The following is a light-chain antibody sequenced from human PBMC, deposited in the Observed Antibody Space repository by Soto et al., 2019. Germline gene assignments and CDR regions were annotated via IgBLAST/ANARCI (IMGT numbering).Light chain of an antibody. CDR2: SAS. J-gene: IGKJ1*01. Sequence: EVLMTQSPVTLSLSPGETATLSCGASQSVGDKLAWYQQKPGQAPRLLIFSASSRDSGIPARFSGSGSGTEFTLTISSLQSEDFAAYYCHQYNEWPWTFGQWTKVEL. V-gene: IGKV3-15*01. CDR1: QSVGDK. CDR3: HQYNEWPWT.